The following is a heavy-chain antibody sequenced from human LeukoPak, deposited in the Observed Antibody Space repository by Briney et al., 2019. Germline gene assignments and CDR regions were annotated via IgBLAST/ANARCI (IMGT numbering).Heavy chain of an antibody. V-gene: IGHV3-21*01. D-gene: IGHD5-18*01. Sequence: GGSLRLSCATSGFTFSSYSMNWVRQAPGKGLEWVSSISSSSSYIYYADSVKDRFTISRDNAKNSLYLQMNSLRAEDTAVYYCARDKDTAMVNPWGQGTLVTVSS. CDR2: ISSSSSYI. CDR3: ARDKDTAMVNP. CDR1: GFTFSSYS. J-gene: IGHJ5*02.